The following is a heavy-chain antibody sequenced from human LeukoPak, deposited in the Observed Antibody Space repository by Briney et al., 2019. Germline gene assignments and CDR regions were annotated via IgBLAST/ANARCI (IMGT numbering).Heavy chain of an antibody. CDR1: GGSSSGYY. CDR3: AGGWLFSFDY. D-gene: IGHD3-22*01. V-gene: IGHV4-34*01. Sequence: SETLSLTCAVYGGSSSGYYWSWIRQPPGKGLEWIGEINHSGSTNYNPSLKSRVTISVDTSKNQFSLKLSSVTAADTAVYYCAGGWLFSFDYWGQGTLVTVSS. CDR2: INHSGST. J-gene: IGHJ4*02.